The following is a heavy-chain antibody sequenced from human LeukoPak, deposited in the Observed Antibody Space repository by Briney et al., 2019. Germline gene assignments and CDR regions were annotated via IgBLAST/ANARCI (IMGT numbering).Heavy chain of an antibody. CDR2: IIPIFGTA. J-gene: IGHJ2*01. CDR1: GGTFSSYA. Sequence: SVKVSCKASGGTFSSYAISWVRQAPGQGLEWMGGIIPIFGTANYAQKFQGRVTITADESTSTAYMELSSLRSEDTAVYYCARAPNYYDSSGYWPLMYLDLWGRGTLVTVSS. V-gene: IGHV1-69*13. CDR3: ARAPNYYDSSGYWPLMYLDL. D-gene: IGHD3-22*01.